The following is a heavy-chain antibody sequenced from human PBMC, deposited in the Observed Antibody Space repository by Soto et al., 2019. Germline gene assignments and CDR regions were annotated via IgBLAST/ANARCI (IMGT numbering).Heavy chain of an antibody. V-gene: IGHV4-59*01. CDR1: GFSISSYY. CDR2: IYYSGST. D-gene: IGHD3-10*01. Sequence: PSETLSLTCTFSGFSISSYYWSWIRQPPGKGLEWIGYIYYSGSTNYNPSLKSRVTISVDTSKNQFSLKLSSVTAADTAVYYCARGGGLWFGEVFDPWGQGTLVTVSS. J-gene: IGHJ5*02. CDR3: ARGGGLWFGEVFDP.